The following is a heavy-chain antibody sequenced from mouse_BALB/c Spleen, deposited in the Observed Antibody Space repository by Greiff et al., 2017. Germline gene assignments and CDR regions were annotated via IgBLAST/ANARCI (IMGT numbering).Heavy chain of an antibody. Sequence: QVQLQQSGAELVRPGVSVKISCKGSGYTFTDYAMHWVKQSHAKSLEWIGVISTYYGDASYNQKFKGKATMTVDKSSSTAYMELARLTSEDSAIYYYARGEGRLDAMDYWGQGTSVTVSS. CDR2: ISTYYGDA. CDR3: ARGEGRLDAMDY. J-gene: IGHJ4*01. V-gene: IGHV1S137*01. CDR1: GYTFTDYA. D-gene: IGHD3-3*01.